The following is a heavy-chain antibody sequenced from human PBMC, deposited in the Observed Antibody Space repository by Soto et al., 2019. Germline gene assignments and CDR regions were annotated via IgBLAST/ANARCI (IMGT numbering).Heavy chain of an antibody. Sequence: GGSLRLSCAASGFTFSDYYMSWIRQAPGKGLEWVSYISSSSSYTNYADSVKGRFTISRDNAKNSLYLQMNSLIAEDTAVYYCARDIDFWSGYPPPFDAFDIWGQGTMVTVSS. CDR1: GFTFSDYY. D-gene: IGHD3-3*01. V-gene: IGHV3-11*06. CDR3: ARDIDFWSGYPPPFDAFDI. J-gene: IGHJ3*02. CDR2: ISSSSSYT.